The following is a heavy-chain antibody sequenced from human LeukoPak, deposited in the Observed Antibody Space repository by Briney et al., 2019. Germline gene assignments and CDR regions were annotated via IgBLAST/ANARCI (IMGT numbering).Heavy chain of an antibody. CDR2: IIPIFATA. D-gene: IGHD3-22*01. Sequence: SVKVSCKASGGTFSSYAISWVRQAPGQGLEWMGGIIPIFATANYAQKFQGRVTITADESTSAAYMELSSLRSEDTAVYYCARGPITTRSHFDYWGQGTLVTVSS. CDR3: ARGPITTRSHFDY. V-gene: IGHV1-69*13. CDR1: GGTFSSYA. J-gene: IGHJ4*02.